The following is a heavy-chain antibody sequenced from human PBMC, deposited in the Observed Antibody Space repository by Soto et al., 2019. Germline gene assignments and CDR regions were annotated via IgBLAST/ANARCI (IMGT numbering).Heavy chain of an antibody. CDR3: ARDRGNYDFWSGYYSYGMDV. CDR2: IYHSGST. CDR1: GGSISSGGYS. V-gene: IGHV4-30-2*01. D-gene: IGHD3-3*01. J-gene: IGHJ6*02. Sequence: SETLSLTCAVSGGSISSGGYSWSWIRQPPGKGLEWIGYIYHSGSTYYNPSLKSRVTISVDRSKNQFSLKLSSVTAADMAVYYCARDRGNYDFWSGYYSYGMDVWGQGTTVTVSS.